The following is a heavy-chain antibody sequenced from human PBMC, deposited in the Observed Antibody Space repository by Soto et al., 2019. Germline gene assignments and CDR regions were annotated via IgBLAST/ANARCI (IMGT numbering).Heavy chain of an antibody. J-gene: IGHJ4*02. V-gene: IGHV4-59*08. D-gene: IGHD6-19*01. CDR3: GRLLGGWYFGFDY. CDR1: GGSISSYY. Sequence: SETLSLTCTVSGGSISSYYWSWIRQPPGKGLEWIGYIYYSGSTNYNPSLKSRVTISVDTSKNQFSLKLSSVTAADTAVYYCGRLLGGWYFGFDYWGQGTLVTVSS. CDR2: IYYSGST.